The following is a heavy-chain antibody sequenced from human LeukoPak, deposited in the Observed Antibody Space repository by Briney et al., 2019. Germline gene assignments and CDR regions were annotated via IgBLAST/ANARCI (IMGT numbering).Heavy chain of an antibody. CDR2: ISGSGGST. CDR1: GFTFSSYA. CDR3: AKGSWVTMVRGIMTNYFDY. V-gene: IGHV3-23*01. D-gene: IGHD3-10*01. Sequence: GGSLRLSCAASGFTFSSYAVSWVRQAPGKGLEWVSGISGSGGSTYYADSVKGRFTISRENSKNTLYLHMNSLRAEDTAVYYCAKGSWVTMVRGIMTNYFDYWGQGTLVTVSS. J-gene: IGHJ4*02.